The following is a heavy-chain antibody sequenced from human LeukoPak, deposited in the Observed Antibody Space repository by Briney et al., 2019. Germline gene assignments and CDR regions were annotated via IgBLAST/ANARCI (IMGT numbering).Heavy chain of an antibody. D-gene: IGHD6-19*01. CDR1: GYTFTSYA. CDR3: ARFPYSSGWYYDY. CDR2: INAGNGNT. V-gene: IGHV1-3*01. J-gene: IGHJ4*02. Sequence: ASVKVSCKASGYTFTSYAMHWVRQAPGQRLEWMEWINAGNGNTKYSQKFQGRVTITRDTSASTAYMELSSLRSEDTAVYYCARFPYSSGWYYDYWGQGTLVTVSS.